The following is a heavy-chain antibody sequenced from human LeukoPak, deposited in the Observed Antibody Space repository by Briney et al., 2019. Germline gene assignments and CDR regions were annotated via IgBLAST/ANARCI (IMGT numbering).Heavy chain of an antibody. D-gene: IGHD3-22*01. CDR1: GFTFSSYA. V-gene: IGHV3-23*01. J-gene: IGHJ4*02. CDR3: AKDWARGTMIVVVIEMAFDY. Sequence: PGGSLRLSCAASGFTFSSYAMSWVRQAPGKGLEWVSAISGSGGSTYYADSVKGRFTISRDNSKNTLYLQMNSLRAEDTAVYYCAKDWARGTMIVVVIEMAFDYWGQGTLVTVSS. CDR2: ISGSGGST.